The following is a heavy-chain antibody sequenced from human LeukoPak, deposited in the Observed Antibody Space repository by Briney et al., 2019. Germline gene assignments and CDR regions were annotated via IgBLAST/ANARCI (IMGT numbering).Heavy chain of an antibody. CDR1: GFTFSSYW. J-gene: IGHJ4*02. V-gene: IGHV3-7*03. CDR2: IKQGGSEK. Sequence: AGGSLRLSCAASGFTFSSYWMSWVRQAPGKGLEWVANIKQGGSEKYYVDSVKGRFTISRDNAKNSLYLQMNSLRAEDTAVYYCARDLRGYSYGLTYFDYWGQGTLVTVSS. CDR3: ARDLRGYSYGLTYFDY. D-gene: IGHD5-18*01.